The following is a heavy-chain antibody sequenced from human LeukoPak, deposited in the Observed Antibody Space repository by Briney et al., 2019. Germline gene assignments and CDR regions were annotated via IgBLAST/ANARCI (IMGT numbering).Heavy chain of an antibody. CDR3: ARDPVSGVNMIASGYYFDY. D-gene: IGHD3-22*01. CDR2: INPSGGST. Sequence: ASVKVSCEASGYTFTSYYMHWVRQAPGQGLEWMGIINPSGGSTSYAQKFQGRVTMTRDTSTSTVYMELSSLRSEDTAVYYCARDPVSGVNMIASGYYFDYWGQGTLVTVSS. V-gene: IGHV1-46*01. CDR1: GYTFTSYY. J-gene: IGHJ4*02.